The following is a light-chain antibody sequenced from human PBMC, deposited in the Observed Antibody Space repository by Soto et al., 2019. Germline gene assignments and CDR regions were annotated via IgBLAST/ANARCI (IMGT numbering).Light chain of an antibody. V-gene: IGKV3-20*01. CDR1: QSVRSRY. CDR2: GAS. Sequence: EIVLTQSPGTLSLSPGERATLSCRASQSVRSRYLAWYQQKPGRAPRLLIYGASNRATGIPDRFSGSGSGTDFTLTVSRLEPADVAVYFCKQYDTAPGTFGQGPKVDIK. CDR3: KQYDTAPGT. J-gene: IGKJ1*01.